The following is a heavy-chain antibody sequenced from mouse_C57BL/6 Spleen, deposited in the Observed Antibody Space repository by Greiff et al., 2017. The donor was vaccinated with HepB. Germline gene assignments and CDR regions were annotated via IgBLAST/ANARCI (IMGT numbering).Heavy chain of an antibody. CDR1: GSTFTSYW. J-gene: IGHJ4*01. D-gene: IGHD1-1*01. CDR2: IKPSNCGT. V-gene: IGHV1-53*01. Sequence: VPLQDPGTELVKPGASVKLSCKASGSTFTSYWMHWVKQSPGQGLEWIGNIKPSNCGTNYNEKIKSKATLTVDKSSSTAYMQRSRLTSEDSAVYDCAREGLFTTVVATDYSRDYWGQGTSVTVSS. CDR3: AREGLFTTVVATDYSRDY.